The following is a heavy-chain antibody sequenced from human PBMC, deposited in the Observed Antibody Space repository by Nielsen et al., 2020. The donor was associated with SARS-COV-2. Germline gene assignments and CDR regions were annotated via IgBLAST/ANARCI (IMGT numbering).Heavy chain of an antibody. CDR2: ISYDGGNK. CDR3: AKDRAGATYARFDL. Sequence: GESLKISCAASGFTFSRSGMHWVRQAPGKGLEWVAVISYDGGNKDYADSVKGRFTISRDNSENTLYLQMNSLRAEDTAVYYCAKDRAGATYARFDLWGQGTLVTVSS. V-gene: IGHV3-30-3*01. J-gene: IGHJ4*02. D-gene: IGHD4/OR15-4a*01. CDR1: GFTFSRSG.